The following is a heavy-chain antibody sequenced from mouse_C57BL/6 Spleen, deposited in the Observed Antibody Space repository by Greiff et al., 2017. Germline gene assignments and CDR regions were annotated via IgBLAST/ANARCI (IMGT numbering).Heavy chain of an antibody. Sequence: VQLQQPGAELVKPGASVKLSCKASGYTFTSYWMHWVKQRPGQGLEWIGMIHPNSGSTNYNEKFKSKATLTVDKSSSTAYMQLSSLTSEDSAVYYCAREGDYYGSSYDFAYWGQGTLVTVSA. CDR1: GYTFTSYW. J-gene: IGHJ3*01. CDR2: IHPNSGST. V-gene: IGHV1-64*01. D-gene: IGHD1-1*01. CDR3: AREGDYYGSSYDFAY.